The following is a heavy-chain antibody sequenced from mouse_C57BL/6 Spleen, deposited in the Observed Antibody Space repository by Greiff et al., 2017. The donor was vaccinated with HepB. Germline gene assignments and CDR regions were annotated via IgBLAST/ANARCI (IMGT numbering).Heavy chain of an antibody. J-gene: IGHJ4*01. Sequence: EVKLMESEGGLVQPGSSMKLSCTASGFTFSDYYMAWVRQVPEKGLEWVANINYDGSSTYYLDSLKSRFIISRDNAKNILYLQMSSLKSEDTATYYCARGLLRLDYWGQGTSVTVSS. CDR3: ARGLLRLDY. D-gene: IGHD2-3*01. V-gene: IGHV5-16*01. CDR2: INYDGSST. CDR1: GFTFSDYY.